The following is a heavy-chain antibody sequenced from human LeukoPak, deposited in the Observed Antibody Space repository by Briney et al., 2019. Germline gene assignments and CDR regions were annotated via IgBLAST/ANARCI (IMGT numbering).Heavy chain of an antibody. CDR3: ARDAPTQYDFWSGYYSQDAFDI. V-gene: IGHV1-18*01. D-gene: IGHD3-3*01. Sequence: ASVKVSCKASGYTFTSYGISWVRQAPGQGVEWMGWISAYNGNTNYAQKLQGRVTMTTDTSTSTAYMELRSLRSDDTAVYYCARDAPTQYDFWSGYYSQDAFDIWGQGTMVTVSS. J-gene: IGHJ3*02. CDR2: ISAYNGNT. CDR1: GYTFTSYG.